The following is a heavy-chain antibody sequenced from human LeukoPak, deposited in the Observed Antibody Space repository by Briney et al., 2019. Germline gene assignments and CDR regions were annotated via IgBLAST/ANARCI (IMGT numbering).Heavy chain of an antibody. CDR3: ARMGSGSYRHYFDY. V-gene: IGHV4-4*07. D-gene: IGHD1-26*01. Sequence: PSETLSLTCTVSGGSISSYYWSWIRQPAGKGLEWIGRIYTSGSTNYNPSLKSRVTMSVDTSKNLFSLKLSSVTAADTAVYYCARMGSGSYRHYFDYWGQGTLVTVSS. CDR2: IYTSGST. CDR1: GGSISSYY. J-gene: IGHJ4*02.